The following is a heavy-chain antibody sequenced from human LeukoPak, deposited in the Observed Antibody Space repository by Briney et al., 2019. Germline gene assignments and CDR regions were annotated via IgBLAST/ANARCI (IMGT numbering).Heavy chain of an antibody. V-gene: IGHV3-21*01. J-gene: IGHJ4*02. CDR1: GFTFSSYS. D-gene: IGHD2-15*01. CDR2: ISSSSRYT. Sequence: GGSMRLSRAASGFTFSSYSMNWVRQAPGKGLEWGSSISSSSRYTYYADSVKGRFTISRDNAKNSLYLQMNSLRAEDTAVSYCARVVVVAATPDYWGQRTLVTVSS. CDR3: ARVVVVAATPDY.